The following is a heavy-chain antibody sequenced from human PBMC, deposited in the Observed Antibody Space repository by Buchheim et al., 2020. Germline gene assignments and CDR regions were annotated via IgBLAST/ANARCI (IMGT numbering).Heavy chain of an antibody. V-gene: IGHV1-69*06. Sequence: QVQLVQSGAEVKKPGSSVKVSCKASGGTFSSFIINWVRQAPGQGLEWLGGITPMSGKANYAQKFQGRVTITADKSTSTVDLELSSLRSEDTAVYYCARSFYYDSSGYYDYNYDGKDVWGQGTT. J-gene: IGHJ6*02. CDR1: GGTFSSFI. D-gene: IGHD3-22*01. CDR3: ARSFYYDSSGYYDYNYDGKDV. CDR2: ITPMSGKA.